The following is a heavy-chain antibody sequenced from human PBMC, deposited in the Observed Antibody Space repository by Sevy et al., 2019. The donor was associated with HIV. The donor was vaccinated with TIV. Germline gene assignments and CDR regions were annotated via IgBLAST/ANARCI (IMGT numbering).Heavy chain of an antibody. CDR2: IYSGGTT. D-gene: IGHD1-26*01. V-gene: IGHV3-53*01. J-gene: IGHJ4*02. CDR3: ARVWLNSGVF. Sequence: GGSLRLSCAAPGFTVSTSYMTWVRQAPGKGLESVSFIYSGGTTYYADSVKGRFTISRDNSKNTLYLQMNSLRAEDTAVYYCARVWLNSGVFWGQGTLVTVSS. CDR1: GFTVSTSY.